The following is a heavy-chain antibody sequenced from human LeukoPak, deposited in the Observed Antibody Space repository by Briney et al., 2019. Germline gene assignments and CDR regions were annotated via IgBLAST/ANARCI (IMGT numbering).Heavy chain of an antibody. V-gene: IGHV4-59*01. CDR2: IYYSAST. J-gene: IGHJ4*02. Sequence: SETLSLTCTVSGGSISSYYWSWIRQPPGKGLEWIGYIYYSASTNYNPSLKSRVTISVDTSKNQFSLKLSSVTAADTAVYYCARSSLGEGENYWGQGTLVTVSS. CDR3: ARSSLGEGENY. CDR1: GGSISSYY. D-gene: IGHD3-16*01.